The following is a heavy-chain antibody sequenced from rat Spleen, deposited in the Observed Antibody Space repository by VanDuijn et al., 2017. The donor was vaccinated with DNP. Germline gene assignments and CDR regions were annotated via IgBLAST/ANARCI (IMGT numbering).Heavy chain of an antibody. Sequence: EVQLVESGGGLVQPGRSLKLSCAASGFTFSDYYMAWVRQAPTKGLEWVASITNSGGSTYYRDSVKGRFTISRDNAKSTLYLQMNSLRSEDSATYYCAREGDYYDGSFVDALDAWGQGVMVTVSS. CDR1: GFTFSDYY. V-gene: IGHV5-25*01. CDR3: AREGDYYDGSFVDALDA. D-gene: IGHD1-12*02. CDR2: ITNSGGST. J-gene: IGHJ2*01.